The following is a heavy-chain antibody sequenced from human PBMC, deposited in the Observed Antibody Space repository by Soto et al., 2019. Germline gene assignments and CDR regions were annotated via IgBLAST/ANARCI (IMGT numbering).Heavy chain of an antibody. CDR2: IYYIGST. Sequence: PSETLSLTCTVSGGSVSSGSYYWSWIRQPPGKRLERSGYIYYIGSTNYNRSLKSRVTISVDTYTNQFSLKLSSVTAADTAVYYCARELPFIFEIVAGHFDHWGQRSLVTVS. CDR1: GGSVSSGSYY. J-gene: IGHJ4*02. D-gene: IGHD6-19*01. CDR3: ARELPFIFEIVAGHFDH. V-gene: IGHV4-61*01.